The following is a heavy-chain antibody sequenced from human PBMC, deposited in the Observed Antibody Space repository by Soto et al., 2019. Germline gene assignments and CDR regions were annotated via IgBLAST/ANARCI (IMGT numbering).Heavy chain of an antibody. CDR2: IWYDGSNK. D-gene: IGHD1-1*01. V-gene: IGHV3-33*01. CDR1: GFTFSSHG. J-gene: IGHJ4*02. CDR3: VRYAWYRIQAPY. Sequence: QVQLVQSGGGVVQPGRSLRLSCAASGFTFSSHGMHWVRQAPGKGLEWVAVIWYDGSNKYYADSVKGRFTISRDDSKNMVYLQMNSLRAEDTAVYYCVRYAWYRIQAPYWGQGTLVTVSS.